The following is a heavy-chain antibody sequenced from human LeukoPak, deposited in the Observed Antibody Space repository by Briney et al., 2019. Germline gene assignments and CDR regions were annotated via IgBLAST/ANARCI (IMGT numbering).Heavy chain of an antibody. D-gene: IGHD4-23*01. J-gene: IGHJ4*02. CDR1: GFTFSTYD. CDR3: ARGYGGNPGDY. CDR2: IATAGDT. Sequence: GGSLRLSCAASGFTFSTYDMHWVRQATGKGLEWVATIATAGDTNYPDSVKGRFTISRENAKNSLYLQMNRLRAGDTAVYYCARGYGGNPGDYWGQGTLVTVSS. V-gene: IGHV3-13*01.